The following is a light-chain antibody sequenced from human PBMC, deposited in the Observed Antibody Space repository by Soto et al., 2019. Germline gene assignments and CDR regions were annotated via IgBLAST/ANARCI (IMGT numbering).Light chain of an antibody. CDR3: LQYNSSPRT. CDR2: DAS. Sequence: DIQMTQSPSSLSASVGDRVTITCRASQDIRNHLGWYQKKSGKAPKRLIYDASNLQSGVPSRFSGSGFGTEFTLTISSLQPEDFATYYCLQYNSSPRTFGQGTKVEAK. V-gene: IGKV1-17*01. CDR1: QDIRNH. J-gene: IGKJ1*01.